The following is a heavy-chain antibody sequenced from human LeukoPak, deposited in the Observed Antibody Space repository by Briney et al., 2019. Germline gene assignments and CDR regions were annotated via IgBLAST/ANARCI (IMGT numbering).Heavy chain of an antibody. CDR2: FYYSGRT. J-gene: IGHJ4*02. Sequence: SETLSLTCAVYGGSFSGYYWSWIRQPPGKGLEWIGSFYYSGRTSYNPSLKSRVTISIDTSRNQFSLKLSSVTAADTAVYYCARHINPRYYGSGSYWYFDYWGQGTLVTVSS. CDR1: GGSFSGYY. CDR3: ARHINPRYYGSGSYWYFDY. D-gene: IGHD3-10*01. V-gene: IGHV4-34*01.